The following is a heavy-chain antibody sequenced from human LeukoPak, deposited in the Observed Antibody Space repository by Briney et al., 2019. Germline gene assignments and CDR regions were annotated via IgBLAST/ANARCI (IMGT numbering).Heavy chain of an antibody. CDR2: LNADGNSI. V-gene: IGHV3-74*01. Sequence: GGSLRLSCAASGFTFSNYWMHWVRQAPGKGLVWVSRLNADGNSITYADSVRGRFTISRDNAKNSLYLQMNSLRAEDTAVYYCARAGVVGATFGWFDPWGQGTLVTVSS. J-gene: IGHJ5*02. CDR1: GFTFSNYW. D-gene: IGHD1-26*01. CDR3: ARAGVVGATFGWFDP.